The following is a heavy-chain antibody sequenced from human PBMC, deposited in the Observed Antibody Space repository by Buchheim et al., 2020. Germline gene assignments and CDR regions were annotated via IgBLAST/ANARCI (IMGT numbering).Heavy chain of an antibody. V-gene: IGHV3-33*01. CDR2: IWYDGSNK. D-gene: IGHD1-26*01. J-gene: IGHJ6*02. CDR1: GFTFSSYG. Sequence: QVQLVESGGGVVQPGRSLRLSCAASGFTFSSYGMHWVRQAPGKGLEWVAVIWYDGSNKYYADSVKGRFTISRDNSKNTLYLKMNRLSAEETAVYYCAREGRRGYYYYGMDVWGQGTT. CDR3: AREGRRGYYYYGMDV.